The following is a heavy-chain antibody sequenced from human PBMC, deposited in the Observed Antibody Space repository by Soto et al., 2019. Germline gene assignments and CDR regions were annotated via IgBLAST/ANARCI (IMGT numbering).Heavy chain of an antibody. V-gene: IGHV3-11*01. J-gene: IGHJ3*02. Sequence: PGGSLRLSCAASGFTFSDYYMSWIRQAPGKGLEWVSYISSSGSTIYYADSVKGRFTISRDNAKNSLYLQMNSLRAEDTAVYYCARQRQYCSGGSCDTLDAFDIWGQGTMVTVSS. CDR1: GFTFSDYY. CDR2: ISSSGSTI. CDR3: ARQRQYCSGGSCDTLDAFDI. D-gene: IGHD2-15*01.